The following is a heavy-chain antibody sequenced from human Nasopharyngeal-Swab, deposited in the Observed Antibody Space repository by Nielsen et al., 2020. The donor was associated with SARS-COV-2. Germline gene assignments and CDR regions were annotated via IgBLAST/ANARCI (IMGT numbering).Heavy chain of an antibody. CDR3: ARAPDSSSWYISIDWFDP. Sequence: VRQMPGKGLEWMGWISAYNGNTNYAQKLQGRVTMTTDTSTSTAYMELRSLRSDDTAVYYCARAPDSSSWYISIDWFDPWGQGTLVTVSS. D-gene: IGHD6-13*01. J-gene: IGHJ5*02. V-gene: IGHV1-18*01. CDR2: ISAYNGNT.